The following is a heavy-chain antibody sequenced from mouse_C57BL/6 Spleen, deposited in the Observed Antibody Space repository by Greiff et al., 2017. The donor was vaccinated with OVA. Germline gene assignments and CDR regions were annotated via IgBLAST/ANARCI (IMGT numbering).Heavy chain of an antibody. J-gene: IGHJ2*01. CDR2: ISDGGSYT. CDR3: ARDTGTQGFFDY. V-gene: IGHV5-4*01. Sequence: EVQGVESGGGLVKPGGSLKLSCAASGFTFSSYAMSWVRQTPEKRLEWVATISDGGSYTYYPDNVKGRFTISRDNAKNNLYLQMSHLKSEDTAMYYCARDTGTQGFFDYWGQGTTLTVSS. D-gene: IGHD4-1*01. CDR1: GFTFSSYA.